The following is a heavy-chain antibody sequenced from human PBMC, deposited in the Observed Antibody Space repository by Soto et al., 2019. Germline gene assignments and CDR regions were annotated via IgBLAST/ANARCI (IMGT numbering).Heavy chain of an antibody. Sequence: QLQLQESGPGLVKTSETLSLTCTVSGGSISSSSYYWGWIRQPPGKGLEWIGSIYYSGSTYYNPSLKSRVTISVDTSKNQFSLKLSSVTAADTAVYYCALTLEYSSSSGGANWFDPWGQGTLVTVSS. V-gene: IGHV4-39*01. CDR3: ALTLEYSSSSGGANWFDP. CDR2: IYYSGST. CDR1: GGSISSSSYY. J-gene: IGHJ5*02. D-gene: IGHD6-6*01.